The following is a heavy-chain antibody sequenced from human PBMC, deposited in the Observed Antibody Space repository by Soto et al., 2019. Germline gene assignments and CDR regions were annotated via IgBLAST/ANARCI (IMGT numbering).Heavy chain of an antibody. V-gene: IGHV1-69*06. D-gene: IGHD6-13*01. Sequence: ASVKVSCKASGGTFSSYAISWVRQAPGQGLEWMGGIIPIFGTANYAQKFQGRVTITADKSTSTAYMELSSLRSEDTAVYYCARFESTSGIAADMPYGMDVWGQGTTVTVSS. CDR1: GGTFSSYA. CDR3: ARFESTSGIAADMPYGMDV. CDR2: IIPIFGTA. J-gene: IGHJ6*02.